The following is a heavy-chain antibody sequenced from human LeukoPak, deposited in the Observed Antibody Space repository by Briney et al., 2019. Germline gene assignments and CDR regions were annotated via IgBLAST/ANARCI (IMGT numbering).Heavy chain of an antibody. CDR2: ISSSSSTI. CDR1: GFTFSSYS. CDR3: ARDDDGGKGYYYYMDV. D-gene: IGHD4-23*01. V-gene: IGHV3-48*04. Sequence: GGSLRLSCAASGFTFSSYSMNWVRQAPGKGLEWVSYISSSSSTIYYADSVKGRFTISRDNAKNSLYLQMNSLRAEDTAVYYCARDDDGGKGYYYYMDVWGKGTTVTVSS. J-gene: IGHJ6*03.